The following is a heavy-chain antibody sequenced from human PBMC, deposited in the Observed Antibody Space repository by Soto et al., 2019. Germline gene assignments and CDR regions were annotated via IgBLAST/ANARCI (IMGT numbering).Heavy chain of an antibody. CDR3: ARGTDYTQIASYHYGLDV. J-gene: IGHJ6*02. D-gene: IGHD4-4*01. CDR2: LYYSGST. CDR1: GGSVTSYY. V-gene: IGHV4-59*02. Sequence: SETLSLTCTVSGGSVTSYYWSWIRQPPGKGMEWIGYLYYSGSTSYNPSLKSRVIMSVDMSKNQFSLTLTSVTAADTAVYYCARGTDYTQIASYHYGLDVWGQGTTVTVSS.